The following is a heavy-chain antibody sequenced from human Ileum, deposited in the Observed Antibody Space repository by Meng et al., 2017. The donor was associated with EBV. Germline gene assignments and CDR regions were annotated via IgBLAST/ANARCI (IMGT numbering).Heavy chain of an antibody. CDR2: IYNSGST. Sequence: QGALQAAGPGLVKPSETLSLTCSVSGGSVSSGGNYWSWIRQPPGKGLEWIGYIYNSGSTNYNPSLKSRVTISVDTSKNQFSLKLSSVTAADTAVYYCARDGYSSGSDWGQGTLVTVSS. CDR1: GGSVSSGGNY. V-gene: IGHV4-61*08. CDR3: ARDGYSSGSD. J-gene: IGHJ4*02. D-gene: IGHD6-19*01.